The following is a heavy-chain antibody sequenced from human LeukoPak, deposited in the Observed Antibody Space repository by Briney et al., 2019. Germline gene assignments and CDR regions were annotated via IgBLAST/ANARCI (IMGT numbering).Heavy chain of an antibody. V-gene: IGHV3-48*01. CDR1: GFTFSSYS. Sequence: GGSLRLSCAASGFTFSSYSMNWVRQAPGKGLEWVSFICSGGSTNYYAYSVKGRFTISRDNAKNSLFLQMYSLRAEDTAVYYCAREGELGEAFDIWGQGTMVTVSS. D-gene: IGHD1-26*01. J-gene: IGHJ3*02. CDR3: AREGELGEAFDI. CDR2: ICSGGSTN.